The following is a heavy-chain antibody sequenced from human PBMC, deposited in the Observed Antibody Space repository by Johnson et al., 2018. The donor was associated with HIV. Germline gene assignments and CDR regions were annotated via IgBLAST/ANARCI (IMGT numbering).Heavy chain of an antibody. CDR2: SRNKANTYTT. CDR1: GFTFSSYA. V-gene: IGHV3-72*01. CDR3: VTADRGSA. J-gene: IGHJ3*01. D-gene: IGHD1-26*01. Sequence: VQLVESGGGLVQPGGSLRLSCAASGFTFSSYAMSWVRQAPGKGLEWVGRSRNKANTYTTEYAASVKGRFTISRDNAKNSLYLQMNSLRDEDTAVYYCVTADRGSAWGQGTTVTVSS.